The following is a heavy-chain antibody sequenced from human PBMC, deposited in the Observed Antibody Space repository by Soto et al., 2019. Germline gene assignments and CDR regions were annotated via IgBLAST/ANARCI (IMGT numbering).Heavy chain of an antibody. J-gene: IGHJ4*01. D-gene: IGHD5-18*01. CDR2: MYYSGST. V-gene: IGHV4-39*01. Sequence: SETQSLTCTVSGVTIRSSGYYWGWIRQPPGKGLEWIGSMYYSGSTYYNPSLKSRVTISMDTSKNQFSLKLSSVTAADTAVYYCARHFGYNYGYVDYWGQGTLVTVSS. CDR1: GVTIRSSGYY. CDR3: ARHFGYNYGYVDY.